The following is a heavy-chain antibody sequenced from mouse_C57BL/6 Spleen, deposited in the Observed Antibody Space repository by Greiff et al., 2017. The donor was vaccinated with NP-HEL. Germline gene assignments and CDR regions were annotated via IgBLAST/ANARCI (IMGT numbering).Heavy chain of an antibody. J-gene: IGHJ4*01. Sequence: QVQLKQPGAELVMPGASVKLSCKASGYTFTSYWMHWVKQRPGQGLEWIGEIDPSDSYTNYNQKFKGKSTLTVDKSSSTAYMQLSSLTSEDSAVYYCARSGGLRRGLYYAMDYWGQGTSVTVSS. D-gene: IGHD2-4*01. V-gene: IGHV1-69*01. CDR3: ARSGGLRRGLYYAMDY. CDR2: IDPSDSYT. CDR1: GYTFTSYW.